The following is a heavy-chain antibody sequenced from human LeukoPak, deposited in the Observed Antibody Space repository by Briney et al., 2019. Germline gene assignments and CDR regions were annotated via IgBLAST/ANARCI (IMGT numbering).Heavy chain of an antibody. Sequence: SETLSLTCAVYGGSFSGYYWSWIRQPPGKGLEWIGEINHSGSTNYNPSLKSRVTISVDTSKNQFFLKLSSVTAADTAVYYCARAPRRREIGNDQGSYFDYWGQGTLVTVSS. CDR3: ARAPRRREIGNDQGSYFDY. CDR1: GGSFSGYY. V-gene: IGHV4-34*01. CDR2: INHSGST. J-gene: IGHJ4*02. D-gene: IGHD1-1*01.